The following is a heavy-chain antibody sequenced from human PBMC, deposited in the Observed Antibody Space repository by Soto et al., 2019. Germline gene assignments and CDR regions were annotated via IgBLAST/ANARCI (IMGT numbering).Heavy chain of an antibody. CDR2: VFYKGIT. D-gene: IGHD6-19*01. CDR3: ARDVAVTGEADRFDR. V-gene: IGHV4-4*02. CDR1: GDSLKGNVW. J-gene: IGHJ4*02. Sequence: QVQLQESGPGLVKPGGTVSVTCTVSGDSLKGNVWWRWVRQSPGMALEWIGEVFYKGITNYNPSLMSRVTMTIDKSRNQFSLTLTSVTAADSGMYYCARDVAVTGEADRFDRWGPGLLVIVSS.